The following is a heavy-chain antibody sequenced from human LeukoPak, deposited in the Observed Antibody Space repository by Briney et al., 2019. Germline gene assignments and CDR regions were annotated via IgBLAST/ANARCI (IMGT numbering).Heavy chain of an antibody. Sequence: GASVKVSCKASGYTFTSYAMHWVRQAPGQRLEWMGWINAGNGNTKYSQKFQGRVTITRDTSASTAYMELSSLRSEDTAVYYCARGATVTTWSYYYGMDVWGQGTTVTVSS. CDR2: INAGNGNT. CDR3: ARGATVTTWSYYYGMDV. CDR1: GYTFTSYA. J-gene: IGHJ6*02. D-gene: IGHD4-17*01. V-gene: IGHV1-3*01.